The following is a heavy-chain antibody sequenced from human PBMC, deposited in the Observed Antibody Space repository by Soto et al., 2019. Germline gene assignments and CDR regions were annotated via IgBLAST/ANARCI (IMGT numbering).Heavy chain of an antibody. CDR1: GYTFTSYY. CDR3: ATTFKYPYYYYYGMDV. CDR2: INPSGGST. Sequence: ASVKVSCKASGYTFTSYYMHWVRQAPGQGLEWMGIINPSGGSTSYAQKFQGRVTMTRDTSTSTVYMELSSLRSEDTAAYYCATTFKYPYYYYYGMDVWGQENTVPVSS. D-gene: IGHD2-2*02. V-gene: IGHV1-46*01. J-gene: IGHJ6*02.